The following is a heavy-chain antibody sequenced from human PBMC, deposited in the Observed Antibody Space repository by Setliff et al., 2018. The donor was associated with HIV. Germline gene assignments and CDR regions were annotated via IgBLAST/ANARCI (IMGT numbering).Heavy chain of an antibody. D-gene: IGHD2-15*01. CDR2: ISGSGGST. J-gene: IGHJ4*01. CDR3: AKDGISGGAYPPYYSDY. Sequence: ASVKVSCAASGFTFNTYAMSWVRQAPGKGLEWVSVISGSGGSTFYADSVKGRFTISRDNSKNTLYLQMNRLRVEDTAVYYCAKDGISGGAYPPYYSDYWGHGTLVTVSS. V-gene: IGHV3-23*01. CDR1: GFTFNTYA.